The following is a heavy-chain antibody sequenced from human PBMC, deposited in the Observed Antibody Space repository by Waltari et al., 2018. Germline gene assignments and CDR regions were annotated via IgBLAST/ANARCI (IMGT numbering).Heavy chain of an antibody. J-gene: IGHJ5*02. D-gene: IGHD6-13*01. Sequence: EVQLVESGGGLVQPGRSLRLSCAASGFTFDDYAMHWVRQAPGKGLEWVSGISWNSGSIGYADSVKGRVTISRDNAKNALYLQRNSLRAEDMALYYCAKDTAAAGTGGFDPWGQGTLVTVSS. V-gene: IGHV3-9*03. CDR1: GFTFDDYA. CDR3: AKDTAAAGTGGFDP. CDR2: ISWNSGSI.